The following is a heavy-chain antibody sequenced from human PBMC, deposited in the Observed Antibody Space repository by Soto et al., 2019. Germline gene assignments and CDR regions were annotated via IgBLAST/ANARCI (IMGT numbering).Heavy chain of an antibody. CDR1: GGSISSGDYY. CDR3: ARARGARYFDY. V-gene: IGHV4-30-4*01. D-gene: IGHD2-15*01. J-gene: IGHJ4*02. Sequence: SETLSLTCTVSGGSISSGDYYWSWIRQPPGKGLGWIGYIYYSGSTYYNPSLKSRVTISVDTSKNQFSLKLSSVTAADTAVYYCARARGARYFDYWGQGTLVTVSS. CDR2: IYYSGST.